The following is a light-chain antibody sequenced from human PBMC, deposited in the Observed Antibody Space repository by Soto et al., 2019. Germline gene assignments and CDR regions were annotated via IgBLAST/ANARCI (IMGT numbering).Light chain of an antibody. CDR1: QSVLYSSDNKNY. V-gene: IGKV4-1*01. CDR2: FAS. J-gene: IGKJ1*01. CDR3: QQYYSTPRT. Sequence: DIVMTQSPNSLAVSLGERATINCKSSQSVLYSSDNKNYLAWYQNKPGQPPKLLIYFASTRESGVPDRFSGSGSGTDFTLTIRSLQAEDVAVYYCQQYYSTPRTFGQGTKVEIK.